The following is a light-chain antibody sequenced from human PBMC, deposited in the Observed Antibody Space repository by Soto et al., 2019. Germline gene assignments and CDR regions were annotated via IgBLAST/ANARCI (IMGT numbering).Light chain of an antibody. J-gene: IGKJ3*01. CDR1: QPLSGTF. CDR3: QYDGTYPPGFT. CDR2: GAS. V-gene: IGKV3-20*01. Sequence: IVLTQSPGTLSLSPGERATLSCRASQPLSGTFLAWYKQRPGQAPRLLLFGASIRATGIPARFSGSGSGSDFALNTSRLEPEDSARYLCQYDGTYPPGFTFGPGTKVYIK.